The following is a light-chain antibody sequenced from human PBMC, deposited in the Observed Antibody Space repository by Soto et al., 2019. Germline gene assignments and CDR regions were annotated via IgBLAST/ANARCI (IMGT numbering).Light chain of an antibody. J-gene: IGKJ4*01. CDR1: QSVSSD. CDR2: GAS. CDR3: QQYNNWPLT. Sequence: EIVLTQSPATLSVSPGDRATLSCRASQSVSSDLAWFQQKPGQAPRLLIYGASTRATGIPARFSGSGSGTEFTLTISSLQSEDFAIYFCQQYNNWPLTFGGGAMVEIK. V-gene: IGKV3-15*01.